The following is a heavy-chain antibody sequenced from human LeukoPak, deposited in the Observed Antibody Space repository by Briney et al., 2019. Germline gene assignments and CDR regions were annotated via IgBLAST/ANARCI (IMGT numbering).Heavy chain of an antibody. CDR3: ARDVDYANPRHDY. CDR1: GFTFFNYW. J-gene: IGHJ4*02. D-gene: IGHD4/OR15-4a*01. V-gene: IGHV3-7*01. Sequence: GGSLRLFCAASGFTFFNYWMSWVRQAPGKGLEWVANIDLEGSQRFYVDSLKGRFTISRDNANNLVYLQMNSLRAEDTAVYYCARDVDYANPRHDYWGQGTLVTVSS. CDR2: IDLEGSQR.